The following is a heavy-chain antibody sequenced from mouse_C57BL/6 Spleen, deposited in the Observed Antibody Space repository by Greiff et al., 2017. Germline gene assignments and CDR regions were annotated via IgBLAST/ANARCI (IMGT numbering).Heavy chain of an antibody. V-gene: IGHV1-19*01. CDR2: INPYNGGT. CDR1: GYTFTDYY. Sequence: EVQLQQSGPVLVKPGASVKMSCKASGYTFTDYYMNWVKQSHGKSLEWIGVINPYNGGTSYNQKFKGKATLTVDKSSSTAYMELNSLTSEDSAVYYCARYNYVRYFDVWGTGTTVTVSS. J-gene: IGHJ1*03. D-gene: IGHD5-5*01. CDR3: ARYNYVRYFDV.